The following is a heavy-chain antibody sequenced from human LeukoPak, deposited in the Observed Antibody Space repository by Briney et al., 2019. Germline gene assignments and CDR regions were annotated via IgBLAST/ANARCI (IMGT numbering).Heavy chain of an antibody. V-gene: IGHV4-34*01. J-gene: IGHJ4*02. D-gene: IGHD6-19*01. CDR2: INHSGST. Sequence: SETLSLTCAVYGGSFSGYYWSWIRQPPGKGLEWIGEINHSGSTNYNPSLKGGVTISVVTSQNQFSLKLSSVTAADTPVYYCASLGGPIAVAGTGYWGQGTLVTVSS. CDR1: GGSFSGYY. CDR3: ASLGGPIAVAGTGY.